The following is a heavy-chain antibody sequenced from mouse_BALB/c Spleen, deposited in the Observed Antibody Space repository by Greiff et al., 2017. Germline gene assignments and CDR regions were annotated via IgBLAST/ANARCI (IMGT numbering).Heavy chain of an antibody. D-gene: IGHD2-4*01. CDR2: ISSGGGST. J-gene: IGHJ3*01. V-gene: IGHV5-12-1*01. CDR1: GFAFSSYD. CDR3: ARGEITAWFAY. Sequence: EVKLMESGGGLVKPGGSLKLSCAASGFAFSSYDMSWVRQTPEKRLEWVAYISSGGGSTYYPDTVKGRFTISRDNAKNTLYLQMSSLKSEDTAMYYCARGEITAWFAYWGQGTLVTVSA.